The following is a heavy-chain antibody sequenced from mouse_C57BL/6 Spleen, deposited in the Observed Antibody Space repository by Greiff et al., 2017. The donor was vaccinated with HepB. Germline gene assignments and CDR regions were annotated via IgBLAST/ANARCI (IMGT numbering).Heavy chain of an antibody. CDR3: ARAHYYGSSSSYWYFDV. CDR2: ISDGGSYT. V-gene: IGHV5-4*01. D-gene: IGHD1-1*01. CDR1: GFTFSSYA. Sequence: VQLVESGGGLVKPGGSLKLSCAASGFTFSSYAMSWVRQTPEKRLEWVATISDGGSYTYYPDNVKGRFTISRDNAKNNLYLQMSHLKSEDTAMYYCARAHYYGSSSSYWYFDVWGTGTTVTVSS. J-gene: IGHJ1*03.